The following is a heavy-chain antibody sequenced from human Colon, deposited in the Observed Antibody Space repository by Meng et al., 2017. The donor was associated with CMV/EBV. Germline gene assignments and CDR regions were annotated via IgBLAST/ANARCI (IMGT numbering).Heavy chain of an antibody. CDR2: IETKDGAA. D-gene: IGHD1-26*01. CDR1: GFTCSASF. V-gene: IGHV1-2*06. CDR3: ARNGYSGSYNSDY. J-gene: IGHJ4*02. Sequence: WTALGFTCSASFRAGVHQARGGGVSWMGRIETKDGAANYAQVLGGRVNMTSEASTKTDYKEVNRLAYDDTAVYYCARNGYSGSYNSDYWGQGTLVTVSS.